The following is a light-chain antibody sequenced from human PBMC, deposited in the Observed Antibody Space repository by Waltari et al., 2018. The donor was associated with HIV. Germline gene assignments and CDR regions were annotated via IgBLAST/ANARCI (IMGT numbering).Light chain of an antibody. J-gene: IGKJ1*01. Sequence: EIVLTQSPGTLSLSPGARATLSCRASQSVSSSYLAWYQQKPGQAPSLLIYGASSRATGIPDRFSGSGSGTDFTLTISRLEPEDFAVYYCQQYGSSPRTFGQGTKVEIK. V-gene: IGKV3-20*01. CDR2: GAS. CDR1: QSVSSSY. CDR3: QQYGSSPRT.